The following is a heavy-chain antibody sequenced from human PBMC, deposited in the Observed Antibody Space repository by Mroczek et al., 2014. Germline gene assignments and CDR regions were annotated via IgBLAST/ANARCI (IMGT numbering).Heavy chain of an antibody. CDR1: GYTFTSYD. D-gene: IGHD6-19*01. Sequence: VQLVETGAEVKKPGASVKVSCKASGYTFTSYDINWVRQATGQGLEWMGWMNPNSGNTGYAQKFQGRVTMTRNTSISTAYMELSSLRSEDTAVYYCARISSGTLAVAGIEIFDYWGQGTPGHRLL. CDR2: MNPNSGNT. J-gene: IGHJ4*02. CDR3: ARISSGTLAVAGIEIFDY. V-gene: IGHV1-8*01.